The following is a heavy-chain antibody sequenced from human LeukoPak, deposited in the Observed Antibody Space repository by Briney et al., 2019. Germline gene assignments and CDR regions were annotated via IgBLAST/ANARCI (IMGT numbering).Heavy chain of an antibody. CDR3: ARSYYDSSGYYFDY. V-gene: IGHV1-69*13. Sequence: GASVKVSCKASGYTFTNFGISCVRQAPGQGLEWMGGIIPIFGTANYAQKFQGRVTITADESTSTAYMELRSLRSDDTAVYYCARSYYDSSGYYFDYWGQGTLVTVSS. D-gene: IGHD3-22*01. CDR1: GYTFTNFG. J-gene: IGHJ4*02. CDR2: IIPIFGTA.